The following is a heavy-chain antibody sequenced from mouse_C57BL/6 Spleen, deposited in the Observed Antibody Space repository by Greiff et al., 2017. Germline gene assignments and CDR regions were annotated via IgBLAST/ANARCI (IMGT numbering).Heavy chain of an antibody. CDR2: ISSGGSYT. CDR1: GFTFSSYG. CDR3: ASLYYGSSYNY. J-gene: IGHJ2*01. V-gene: IGHV5-6*01. Sequence: EVKLVESGGDLVKPGGSLKLSCAASGFTFSSYGMSWVRQTPDKRLEWVATISSGGSYTYYPDCVKGRFTISRDNAKNTLYLQMSSLKSEDTAMYYCASLYYGSSYNYWGQGTTLTVSS. D-gene: IGHD1-1*01.